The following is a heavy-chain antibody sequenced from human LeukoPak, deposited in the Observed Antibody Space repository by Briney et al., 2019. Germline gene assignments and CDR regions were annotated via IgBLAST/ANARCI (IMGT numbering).Heavy chain of an antibody. CDR2: IYYSRST. D-gene: IGHD6-13*01. CDR1: GGSISSYY. CDR3: ARALTGYSSSWYYFDY. J-gene: IGHJ4*02. Sequence: PSETLSLTCTVSGGSISSYYWSWIRQPPGKGLEWIGYIYYSRSTNYNPSLKSRVTISVDTSKNQFSLKLSSVTAADTAVYYCARALTGYSSSWYYFDYWGQGTLVTVSS. V-gene: IGHV4-59*01.